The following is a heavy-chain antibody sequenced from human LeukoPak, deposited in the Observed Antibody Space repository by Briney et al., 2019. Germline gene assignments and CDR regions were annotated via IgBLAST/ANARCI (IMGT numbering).Heavy chain of an antibody. D-gene: IGHD1-26*01. Sequence: XVXXXXGXXXEWVSTISSGSDYIYYADSVRGRFTISRDNFRNSVFLEVNSLRAEDTAIYYCARDLSLAMPGGFDYWGQGILVTVSS. J-gene: IGHJ4*02. CDR3: ARDLSLAMPGGFDY. V-gene: IGHV3-21*01. CDR2: ISSGSDYI.